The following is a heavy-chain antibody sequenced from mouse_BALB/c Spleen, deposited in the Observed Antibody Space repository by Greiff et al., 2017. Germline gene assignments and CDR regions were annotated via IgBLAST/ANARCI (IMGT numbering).Heavy chain of an antibody. CDR3: ARQDYRAFFDY. V-gene: IGHV5-6-5*01. Sequence: EVHLVESGGGLVKPGGSLKLSCAASGFTFSSYAMSWVRQTPEKRLEWVASISSGGSTYYPDSVKGRFTISRDNARNILYLQMSSLRSEDTAMYYCARQDYRAFFDYWGQGTTLTVSS. J-gene: IGHJ2*01. CDR1: GFTFSSYA. CDR2: ISSGGST. D-gene: IGHD2-14*01.